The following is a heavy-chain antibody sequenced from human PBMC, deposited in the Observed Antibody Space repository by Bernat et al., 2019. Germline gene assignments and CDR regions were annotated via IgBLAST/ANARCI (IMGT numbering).Heavy chain of an antibody. CDR2: IYTSGST. CDR3: ARERMMATLPRRPNWFDP. Sequence: QVQLQESGPGLVKPSETLSLTCTVSGGSISSGSYYWSWIRQPAGKGLEWIGRIYTSGSTNYNPSLKSRVTISVDTSKNQFSLKLSSVTAADTAVYYCARERMMATLPRRPNWFDPWGQGTLVTVSS. J-gene: IGHJ5*02. V-gene: IGHV4-61*02. D-gene: IGHD5-24*01. CDR1: GGSISSGSYY.